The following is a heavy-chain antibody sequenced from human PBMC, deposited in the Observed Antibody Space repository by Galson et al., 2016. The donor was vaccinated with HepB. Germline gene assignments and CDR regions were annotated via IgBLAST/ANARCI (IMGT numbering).Heavy chain of an antibody. CDR1: GFTFSSYA. CDR2: ISLDGTNE. CDR3: ARGSVSFDFDP. Sequence: SLRLSCAASGFTFSSYAMSWVRQAPGKGLEWVAIISLDGTNEYYADSVKGRFAISRDNSKNTLYLQMNSLRAEDTAIYYWARGSVSFDFDPWGQGTLVTVSS. J-gene: IGHJ5*02. V-gene: IGHV3-30*03. D-gene: IGHD3-9*01.